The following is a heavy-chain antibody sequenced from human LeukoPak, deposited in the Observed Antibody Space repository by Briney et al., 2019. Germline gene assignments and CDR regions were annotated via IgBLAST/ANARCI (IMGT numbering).Heavy chain of an antibody. CDR1: GGSISSGSYY. CDR3: AREGGWRANYMDV. CDR2: IYTSGST. Sequence: PSETPSLTCTVSGGSISSGSYYWSWIRQPAGTGLEWIGRIYTSGSTNYNPSLKSRVTISVDTSKNQFSLKLSSVTAADTAVYYCAREGGWRANYMDVWGKGTTVTVSS. V-gene: IGHV4-61*02. D-gene: IGHD5-24*01. J-gene: IGHJ6*03.